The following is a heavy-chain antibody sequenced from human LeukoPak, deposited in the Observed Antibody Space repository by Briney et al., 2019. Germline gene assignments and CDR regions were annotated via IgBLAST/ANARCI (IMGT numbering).Heavy chain of an antibody. CDR1: GYTFTSYG. CDR2: ISAYNGNT. D-gene: IGHD1-26*01. J-gene: IGHJ4*02. CDR3: ARAVGATMVPKNDY. V-gene: IGHV1-18*01. Sequence: GASVKVSCKASGYTFTSYGISWVRQAPGQGLEWMGWISAYNGNTNYAQKLQGRVTMTTDTSTGTAYMELRSLRSDDTAVYYCARAVGATMVPKNDYWGQGTLVTVSS.